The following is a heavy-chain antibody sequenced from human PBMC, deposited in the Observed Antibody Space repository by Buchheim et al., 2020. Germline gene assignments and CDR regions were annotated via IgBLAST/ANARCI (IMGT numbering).Heavy chain of an antibody. Sequence: VQLQESGPGLVKPSETLSLTCTVSGGSISTYYWSWIRRPPGKGLEWVASIDQNGRERYYVGSVKGRFTISRDNTDNSMFLQMNSLRAEDTAIYYCARIENSGSVGWFDPWGQGTL. CDR3: ARIENSGSVGWFDP. J-gene: IGHJ5*02. CDR2: IDQNGRER. D-gene: IGHD3-22*01. CDR1: GGSISTYY. V-gene: IGHV3-7*01.